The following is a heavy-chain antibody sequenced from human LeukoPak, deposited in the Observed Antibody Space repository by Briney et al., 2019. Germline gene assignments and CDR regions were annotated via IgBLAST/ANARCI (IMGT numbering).Heavy chain of an antibody. J-gene: IGHJ6*03. CDR3: ARGPFDYGDYLDYYYYMDV. CDR2: ISYDGSNK. CDR1: GFTFSSYA. D-gene: IGHD4-17*01. Sequence: PGGSLRLSCAASGFTFSSYAMHWVRQAPGKGLEWVAVISYDGSNKYYADSVKGRFTISRDNSKNTLYLQMNSLRAEDTAVYYCARGPFDYGDYLDYYYYMDVWGKGTTVTVSS. V-gene: IGHV3-30*04.